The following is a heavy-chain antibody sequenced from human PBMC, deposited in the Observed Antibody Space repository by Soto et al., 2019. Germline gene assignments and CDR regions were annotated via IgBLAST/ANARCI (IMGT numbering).Heavy chain of an antibody. Sequence: DVHLVESGGGLVQPGGSLRLSCAVSGFPFSTYAMHWVRQAPGKGLEWISYINSDSTTTFHADSVKGRFTVSRDNAKNSLYLQMSSLRHEDTAVYDCARDLSHWGQGTLVTVSS. V-gene: IGHV3-48*02. CDR2: INSDSTTT. CDR3: ARDLSH. J-gene: IGHJ4*02. CDR1: GFPFSTYA.